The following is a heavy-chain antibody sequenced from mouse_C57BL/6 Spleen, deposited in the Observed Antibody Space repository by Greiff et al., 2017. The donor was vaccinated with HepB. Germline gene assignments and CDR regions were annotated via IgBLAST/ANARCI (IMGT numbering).Heavy chain of an antibody. CDR1: GFSLTSYG. CDR3: AKGGTAQATDYFDY. J-gene: IGHJ2*01. V-gene: IGHV2-5*01. D-gene: IGHD3-2*02. CDR2: IWRGGST. Sequence: VQLQQSGPGLVQPSQSLSITCTVSGFSLTSYGVHWVRQSPGKGLEWLGVIWRGGSTDYNAAFMSRLSITKDNSKSQVFFKMNSLQADDTAIYYCAKGGTAQATDYFDYWGQGTTLTVSS.